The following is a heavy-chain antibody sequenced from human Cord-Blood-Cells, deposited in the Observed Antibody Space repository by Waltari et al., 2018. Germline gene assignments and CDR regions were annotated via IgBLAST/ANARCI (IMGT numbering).Heavy chain of an antibody. J-gene: IGHJ4*02. D-gene: IGHD1-26*01. CDR2: IWYDGSNK. Sequence: QVQLVESGGGVVQPGRSLRLSCAASGFTFSSYGMHWVRQAPGKGLEWVAVIWYDGSNKYYADSVKGRFTISRDNSKNTLYRQMNSLRAEDTAVYYCARGSDRWEGDFDYWGQGTLVTVSS. CDR1: GFTFSSYG. V-gene: IGHV3-33*01. CDR3: ARGSDRWEGDFDY.